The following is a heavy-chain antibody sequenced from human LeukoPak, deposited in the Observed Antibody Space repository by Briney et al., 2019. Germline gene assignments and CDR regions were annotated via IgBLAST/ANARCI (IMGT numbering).Heavy chain of an antibody. V-gene: IGHV3-20*04. CDR2: IDWSGQAS. CDR1: GFSNADYG. D-gene: IGHD2-15*01. J-gene: IGHJ4*02. Sequence: GGSLRLSCVGAGFSNADYGMSWVRQVPGKGLEWVSGIDWSGQASEYADSVKGRFIISRDNAENSLYLQMNSLRPEDTGLYYCARDLSATWYSLAFWGRGTLVGVSS. CDR3: ARDLSATWYSLAF.